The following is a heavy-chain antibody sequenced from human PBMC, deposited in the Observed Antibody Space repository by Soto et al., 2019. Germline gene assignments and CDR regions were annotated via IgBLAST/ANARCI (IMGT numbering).Heavy chain of an antibody. D-gene: IGHD6-19*01. CDR2: IRGGGDNI. CDR3: AKARYDNGWYVFDY. CDR1: GFAFSNYA. J-gene: IGHJ4*02. V-gene: IGHV3-23*01. Sequence: EVQLLESGGDLVQPRGSLRLSCAASGFAFSNYALSWVRQAPGKGLEWVSVIRGGGDNIHYVDSVKGRFTISRDNSKNTMYLQMNSLRAEDTAVYYCAKARYDNGWYVFDYWGQGTLVTVSS.